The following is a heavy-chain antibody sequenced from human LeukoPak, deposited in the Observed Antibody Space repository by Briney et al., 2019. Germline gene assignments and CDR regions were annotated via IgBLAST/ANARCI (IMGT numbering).Heavy chain of an antibody. CDR2: IIPGNGKT. J-gene: IGHJ3*02. CDR3: ARDGVVGTGIAFDI. V-gene: IGHV1-3*01. Sequence: ASVKVSCKAPGYSFITYDMYWVRQAPGQRLEWMGWIIPGNGKTKYSQKFQGRVSITRDTSATTVYMDLSSLRSEDTAVYYCARDGVVGTGIAFDIWGQGTMVTVSS. CDR1: GYSFITYD. D-gene: IGHD7-27*01.